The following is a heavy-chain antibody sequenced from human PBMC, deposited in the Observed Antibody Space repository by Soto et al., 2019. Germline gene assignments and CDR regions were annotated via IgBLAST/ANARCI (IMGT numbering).Heavy chain of an antibody. CDR3: ARSGDPDGMDV. Sequence: GGSLRLSCAASGFTFSSYAMHWVRQAPGKGLEWVAVISYDGSNKYYADSVKGRFTISRDNSKNTLYLQMNSLRAEDTAVYYCARSGDPDGMDVWGQGTTVTVSS. CDR2: ISYDGSNK. J-gene: IGHJ6*02. D-gene: IGHD4-17*01. CDR1: GFTFSSYA. V-gene: IGHV3-30-3*01.